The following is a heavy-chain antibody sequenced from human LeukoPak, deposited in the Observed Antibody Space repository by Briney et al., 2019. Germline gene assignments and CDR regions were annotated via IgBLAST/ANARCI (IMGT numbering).Heavy chain of an antibody. CDR2: IYYSGST. J-gene: IGHJ6*03. CDR3: ASVRRGFGESSKYYSYYYMDV. CDR1: GGSISSSSYY. D-gene: IGHD3-10*01. V-gene: IGHV4-39*01. Sequence: SETLSLTCIVSGGSISSSSYYWGWIRQPPGKGLEWIGNIYYSGSTYYNPSLKSRVIISVDTSKNQFSLKLNAVTAADTAIYYCASVRRGFGESSKYYSYYYMDVWGNGTTVTISS.